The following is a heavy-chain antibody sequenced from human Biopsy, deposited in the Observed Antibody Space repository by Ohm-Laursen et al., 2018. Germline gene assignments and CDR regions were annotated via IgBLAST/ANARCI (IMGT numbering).Heavy chain of an antibody. Sequence: SETLSLTCAVYGGSFSNDYWTWIRQSPGKGLEWIGEVSHNGGTNYNPSLKAWVSISMDTSKNQFSLNLTSVTAADTALYYCARGKRGPVAIPRDNPNRIRGWFDPWGPGTLVTVSS. J-gene: IGHJ5*02. V-gene: IGHV4-34*01. CDR1: GGSFSNDY. CDR2: VSHNGGT. D-gene: IGHD2-21*01. CDR3: ARGKRGPVAIPRDNPNRIRGWFDP.